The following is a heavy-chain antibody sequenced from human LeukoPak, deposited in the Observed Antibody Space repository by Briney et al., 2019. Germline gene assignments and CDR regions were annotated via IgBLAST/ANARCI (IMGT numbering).Heavy chain of an antibody. Sequence: SQTLSLTCAVSGGPISSGGYSWSWIRQPPGKGLEWIGYIYHSGSTYYNPSLKSRVTISVDRSKNQFSLKLSSVTAADTAVYYCARASQLLFNYWGQGTLVTVSS. CDR2: IYHSGST. V-gene: IGHV4-30-2*01. J-gene: IGHJ4*02. CDR1: GGPISSGGYS. D-gene: IGHD2-2*01. CDR3: ARASQLLFNY.